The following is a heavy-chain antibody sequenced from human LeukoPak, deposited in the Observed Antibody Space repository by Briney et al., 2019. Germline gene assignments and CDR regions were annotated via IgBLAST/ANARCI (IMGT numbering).Heavy chain of an antibody. Sequence: GGSLRLSCTASGFTFGDYAMSWVRQAPGKGLEWVGFIRSKAYGGTTEYAASVKGRFTISRDDSKSIAYLQMNSLKTEDTAVYYCTREPITMVRGLDHWGQGTLVTVSS. CDR1: GFTFGDYA. CDR2: IRSKAYGGTT. V-gene: IGHV3-49*04. J-gene: IGHJ4*02. D-gene: IGHD3-10*01. CDR3: TREPITMVRGLDH.